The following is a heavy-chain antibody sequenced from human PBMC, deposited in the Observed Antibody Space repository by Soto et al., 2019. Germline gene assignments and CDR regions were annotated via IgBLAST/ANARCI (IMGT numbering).Heavy chain of an antibody. V-gene: IGHV1-69*01. CDR2: IIPIFGTA. Sequence: VQLVQSGAEVKKAGSSVKVSCKASGGTFSGYAISWVRQAPGQGLEWMGGIIPIFGTANYAQKFQGRVTITADESTSTAYMELSSLRSEDTAVYYCARVPSYSSGWRVYFDYWGQGTLVTVSS. J-gene: IGHJ4*02. D-gene: IGHD6-19*01. CDR3: ARVPSYSSGWRVYFDY. CDR1: GGTFSGYA.